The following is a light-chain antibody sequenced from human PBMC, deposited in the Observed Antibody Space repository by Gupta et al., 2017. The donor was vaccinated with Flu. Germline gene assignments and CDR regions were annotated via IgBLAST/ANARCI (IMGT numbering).Light chain of an antibody. V-gene: IGLV2-11*01. CDR1: SSDVDHYNY. J-gene: IGLJ3*02. CDR2: DVT. Sequence: QSALTPPRSVSGSPGQSVTISCTGTSSDVDHYNYVSWYQQHPGKAPKLIIYDVTKRPSGVPDRFSGSKSGNTASLTISGLQAEDEASYYCCSYAGTYTLGVFGGGTKLTVL. CDR3: CSYAGTYTLGV.